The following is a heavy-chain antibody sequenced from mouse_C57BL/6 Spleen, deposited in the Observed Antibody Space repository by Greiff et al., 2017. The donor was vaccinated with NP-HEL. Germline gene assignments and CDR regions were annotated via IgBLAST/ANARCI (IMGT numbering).Heavy chain of an antibody. D-gene: IGHD2-3*01. CDR3: ARFPDGYFDY. J-gene: IGHJ2*01. V-gene: IGHV14-2*01. CDR1: GFNIKDYY. Sequence: EVKLQESGAELVKPGASVKLSCTASGFNIKDYYMHWVKQRTEQGLEWIGRIDPEDGATKYAPKFQGKATITADTSSNTAYLQLSSLPSEDTAVYYCARFPDGYFDYWGQGTTLTVSS. CDR2: IDPEDGAT.